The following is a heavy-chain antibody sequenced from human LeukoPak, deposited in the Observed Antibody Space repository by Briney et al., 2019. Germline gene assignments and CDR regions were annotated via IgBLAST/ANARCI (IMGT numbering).Heavy chain of an antibody. J-gene: IGHJ2*01. CDR2: ISYDGSNK. CDR3: ARDGDYDSSGYSPYWYFDL. CDR1: GFTFSSYG. D-gene: IGHD3-22*01. Sequence: PGGSLRLSCAASGFTFSSYGMHWVRQAPGKGLEWVAVISYDGSNKYYADSVKGRFAISRDNSKNTLYLQMNSLRSEDTAVYYCARDGDYDSSGYSPYWYFDLWGRGTLVTVSS. V-gene: IGHV3-30*03.